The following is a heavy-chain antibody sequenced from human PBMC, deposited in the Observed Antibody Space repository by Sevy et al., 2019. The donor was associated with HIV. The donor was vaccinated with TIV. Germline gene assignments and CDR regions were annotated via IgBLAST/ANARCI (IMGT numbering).Heavy chain of an antibody. J-gene: IGHJ4*02. V-gene: IGHV3-74*01. CDR1: GFTFSSYW. CDR3: ASMSAMVLGYCSSTSCRKPIDY. D-gene: IGHD2-2*01. CDR2: INSDGSST. Sequence: GGSLRLSCAASGFTFSSYWMHWVRQAPGKGLVWVSRINSDGSSTSYADSVKGRFTISRDNAKNTLYLQMNSLRAEDTAVYYCASMSAMVLGYCSSTSCRKPIDYWGQGTLVTVSS.